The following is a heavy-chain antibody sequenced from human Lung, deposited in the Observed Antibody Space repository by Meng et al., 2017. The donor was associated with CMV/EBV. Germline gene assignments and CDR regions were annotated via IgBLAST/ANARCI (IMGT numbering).Heavy chain of an antibody. D-gene: IGHD1-26*01. V-gene: IGHV1-2*02. CDR1: EYTFTAFY. J-gene: IGHJ4*02. CDR3: VRDQWVQSRGGPHY. Sequence: SXXVSCXTSEYTFTAFYIHWVRQAPGQGLEWVAWINPNSGATNYAPKFQGRVTVTRDTSITTAYLELSGLKSDDTAVYFCVRDQWVQSRGGPHYWGQGTLVTVSS. CDR2: INPNSGAT.